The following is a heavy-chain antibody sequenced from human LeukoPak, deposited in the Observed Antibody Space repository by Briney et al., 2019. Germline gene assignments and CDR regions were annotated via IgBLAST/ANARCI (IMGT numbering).Heavy chain of an antibody. Sequence: SETLSLTCAVYGGSFRGYSWSWIRQPPRRGLEWIGEINHSGSTIHNPSLKSRVTISVDTSKNQFSLKLSSVTAADTAVYYCARGRIGYGSGSYFGYWGQGTLVTVSS. D-gene: IGHD3-10*01. CDR2: INHSGST. CDR3: ARGRIGYGSGSYFGY. V-gene: IGHV4-34*01. J-gene: IGHJ4*02. CDR1: GGSFRGYS.